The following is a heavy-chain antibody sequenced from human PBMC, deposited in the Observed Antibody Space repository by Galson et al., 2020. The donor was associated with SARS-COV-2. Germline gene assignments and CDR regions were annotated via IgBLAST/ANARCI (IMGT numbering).Heavy chain of an antibody. Sequence: ETSETLSLTCAVYGGSFSGYYWSWIRQPPGKGLEWIGEINHSGSTNYNPSLKSRVTISVDTSKNQFSLKLSSVTAADTAVYYCARGYSSSWTGGIEYYCYYGMDVWGQGTTVTVSS. V-gene: IGHV4-34*01. J-gene: IGHJ6*02. CDR1: GGSFSGYY. CDR2: INHSGST. D-gene: IGHD6-13*01. CDR3: ARGYSSSWTGGIEYYCYYGMDV.